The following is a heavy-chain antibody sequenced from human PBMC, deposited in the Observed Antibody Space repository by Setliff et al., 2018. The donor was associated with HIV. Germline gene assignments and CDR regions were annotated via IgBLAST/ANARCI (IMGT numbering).Heavy chain of an antibody. CDR1: GYTFSRFG. CDR3: ARDRELAVAGTIDAFDI. D-gene: IGHD6-19*01. Sequence: GASVKVSCKASGYTFSRFGITWVRQAPGQGLEWMGWISAYNGNTNYAQELQGRVTMTTDTSTSTAYMELRSLRSDDTAVYYCARDRELAVAGTIDAFDIWGQGTMVTVSS. J-gene: IGHJ3*02. V-gene: IGHV1-18*01. CDR2: ISAYNGNT.